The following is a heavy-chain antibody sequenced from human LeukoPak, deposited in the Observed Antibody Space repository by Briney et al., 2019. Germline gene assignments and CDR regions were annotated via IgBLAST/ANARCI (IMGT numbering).Heavy chain of an antibody. D-gene: IGHD4-17*01. V-gene: IGHV3-48*01. CDR2: ISSSSSTI. J-gene: IGHJ6*03. CDR3: ARAVTTIDYYYYMDV. CDR1: GFTFSSYS. Sequence: GGSLRLSCAASGFTFSSYSMNWVRQAPGKGLEWVSYISSSSSTIYYADSVKGRFTISRDNAKNSLYLQMNSLRAEDTAVYYCARAVTTIDYYYYMDVWGKGTTVTVSS.